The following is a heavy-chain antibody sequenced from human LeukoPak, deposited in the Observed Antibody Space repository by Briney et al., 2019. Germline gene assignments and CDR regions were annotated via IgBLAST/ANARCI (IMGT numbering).Heavy chain of an antibody. CDR3: AAATDLLLRAFDI. J-gene: IGHJ3*02. Sequence: GGSLRLSCAGSGFSFSSHGMNWVRQAPGKGLEWVSGISPSGDITYYTDSVRGRFTISRDNFKNTLSLQVNSLRSEDTAVYYCAAATDLLLRAFDIWGQGTMVTVSS. D-gene: IGHD2/OR15-2a*01. CDR2: ISPSGDIT. V-gene: IGHV3-23*01. CDR1: GFSFSSHG.